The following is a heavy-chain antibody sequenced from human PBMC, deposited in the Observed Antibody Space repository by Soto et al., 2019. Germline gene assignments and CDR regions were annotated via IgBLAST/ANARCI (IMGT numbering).Heavy chain of an antibody. Sequence: ASVKVSCKASGGTFSSYAISWVRQAPGQGLAWMGGIIPIFGTANYAQKFQGRVTITADESTSTAYMELGSLRSEDTAVYYCACGGARSGAYYYYCMDVWGQGTSVTVSS. D-gene: IGHD1-26*01. J-gene: IGHJ6*02. CDR1: GGTFSSYA. V-gene: IGHV1-69*13. CDR3: ACGGARSGAYYYYCMDV. CDR2: IIPIFGTA.